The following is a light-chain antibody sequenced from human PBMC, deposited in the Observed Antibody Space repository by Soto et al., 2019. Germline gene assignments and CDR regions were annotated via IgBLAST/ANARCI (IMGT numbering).Light chain of an antibody. CDR1: QSISSNY. CDR3: QQYGSSSPYT. CDR2: GAS. V-gene: IGKV3-20*01. J-gene: IGKJ2*01. Sequence: EIVLTQSPGTLSLSPGERATLSCRASQSISSNYLAWYQQKLGQTPRLLIYGASNRAAGITDRFSGSGSGADFTLTISRREPEEFAVYYCQQYGSSSPYTFGQGTKLEIK.